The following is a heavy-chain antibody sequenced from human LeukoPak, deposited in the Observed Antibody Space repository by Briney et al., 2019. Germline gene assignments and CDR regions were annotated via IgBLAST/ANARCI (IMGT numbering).Heavy chain of an antibody. J-gene: IGHJ6*02. D-gene: IGHD6-13*01. CDR1: GFTFSSYW. CDR3: ARGSSSWRNAMDV. Sequence: GGSPRLSCVASGFTFSSYWMHWVRQAPGKGLVWVSRINGDGSSTSYADSVKGRFTISRDNAKNTLYLEMNSLRAEDSAEYYCARGSSSWRNAMDVWGQGTTVTVSS. V-gene: IGHV3-74*01. CDR2: INGDGSST.